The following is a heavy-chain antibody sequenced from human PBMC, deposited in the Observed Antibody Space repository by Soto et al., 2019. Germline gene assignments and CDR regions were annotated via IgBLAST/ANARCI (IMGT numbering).Heavy chain of an antibody. CDR2: IWYDGSNK. J-gene: IGHJ4*02. D-gene: IGHD2-15*01. CDR3: ARNNVKDCSGGSCYLIDY. V-gene: IGHV3-33*01. Sequence: GGSLRLSCAASGFTFSSHGMHWVRQAPGKGLEWVAVIWYDGSNKYYADSVKGRFTISRDNSESTLYLQMNSLGAEDTAVYYCARNNVKDCSGGSCYLIDYWGQGTLVTVSS. CDR1: GFTFSSHG.